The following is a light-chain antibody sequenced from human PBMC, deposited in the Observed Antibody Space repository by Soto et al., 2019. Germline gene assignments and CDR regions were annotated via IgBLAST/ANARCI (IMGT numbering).Light chain of an antibody. J-gene: IGKJ4*02. CDR3: QQYDNLPSLP. Sequence: DIQMNQSPSSLSASVGDRVTITCQASQDISNYLNLYQQKPGKAPNLLNYDASNLETGVPSRFRGSGSCTDFTLTISSLQPEDIATYYCQQYDNLPSLPFGGGTKVEIK. CDR2: DAS. V-gene: IGKV1-33*01. CDR1: QDISNY.